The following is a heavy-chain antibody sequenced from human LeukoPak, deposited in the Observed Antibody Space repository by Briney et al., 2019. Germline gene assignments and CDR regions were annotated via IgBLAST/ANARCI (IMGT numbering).Heavy chain of an antibody. V-gene: IGHV4-59*01. D-gene: IGHD1-26*01. CDR3: ARAGGPSELDTPSYADY. Sequence: SETLSLTCTVSGGSTSSYYWSWIRQPPGKGLEWIGYIYYSGSTNYNPSLKSQVTISVDTSKNQFSLKLSSVTAADTAVYYCARAGGPSELDTPSYADYWGQGTLVTVSS. CDR2: IYYSGST. J-gene: IGHJ4*02. CDR1: GGSTSSYY.